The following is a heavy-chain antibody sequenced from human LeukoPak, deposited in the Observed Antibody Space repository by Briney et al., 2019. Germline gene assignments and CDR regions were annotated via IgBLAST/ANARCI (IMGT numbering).Heavy chain of an antibody. V-gene: IGHV4-59*08. Sequence: SETLSLTCSVPSDSVNYYYWNWIRQPPGKELEWIAYTHYTGNTKSNPSLKSRVTTSVDTSKSQFSLKLSSVTAADTAVYYCAKWSSTLKAFDFWGQGILAIVSS. CDR1: SDSVNYYY. J-gene: IGHJ4*02. CDR3: AKWSSTLKAFDF. D-gene: IGHD2-8*01. CDR2: THYTGNT.